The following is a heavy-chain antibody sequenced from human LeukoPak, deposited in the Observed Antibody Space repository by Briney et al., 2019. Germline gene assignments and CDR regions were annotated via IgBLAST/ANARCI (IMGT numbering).Heavy chain of an antibody. D-gene: IGHD3-10*01. CDR2: IWYDGSNK. Sequence: GGSLRLSCAASGFTFSSYGMHWVRQAPGKGLEWVAVIWYDGSNKYYADSVKGRFTISRDNPKNTLYLQMNSLRAEDTAVYYCARGNYGSGSYYQNNWFDPWGQGTLVTVSS. V-gene: IGHV3-33*01. CDR3: ARGNYGSGSYYQNNWFDP. J-gene: IGHJ5*02. CDR1: GFTFSSYG.